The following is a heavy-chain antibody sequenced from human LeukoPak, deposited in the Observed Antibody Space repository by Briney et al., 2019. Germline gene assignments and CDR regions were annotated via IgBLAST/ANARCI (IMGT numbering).Heavy chain of an antibody. CDR2: IKEDGSEK. Sequence: PGGSLRLSCAASGFTFISYWMSWVRQAPGKGLEWVANIKEDGSEKYYVDSVKGRFTIPRDNAKNSLYLQMNSLRAEDTAVYYCARVYWGDYFDYWGQGTLVTVSS. CDR1: GFTFISYW. J-gene: IGHJ4*02. D-gene: IGHD3-16*01. CDR3: ARVYWGDYFDY. V-gene: IGHV3-7*01.